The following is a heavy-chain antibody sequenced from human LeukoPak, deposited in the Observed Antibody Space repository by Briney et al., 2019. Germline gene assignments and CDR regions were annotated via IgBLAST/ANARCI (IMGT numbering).Heavy chain of an antibody. V-gene: IGHV3-9*01. CDR3: AKDKGFHRRTGVTLDY. J-gene: IGHJ4*02. CDR1: GFTFDDYA. Sequence: PGGSLRLSCAASGFTFDDYAMHWVRHAPGKGLEWVSGIIWNSGSIGYAHSVKGPFTISRDNAKNSLYLQMNSLRAEDTALYYCAKDKGFHRRTGVTLDYWGEGTLVTVSS. D-gene: IGHD3-3*01. CDR2: IIWNSGSI.